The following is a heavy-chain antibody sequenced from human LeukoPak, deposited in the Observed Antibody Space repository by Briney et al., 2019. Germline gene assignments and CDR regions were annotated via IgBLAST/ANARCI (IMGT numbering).Heavy chain of an antibody. J-gene: IGHJ3*02. D-gene: IGHD2-21*02. CDR3: ARRSVMTAINFNAFDI. Sequence: ASETLSLTCTVSGGSIRSYYWGWIRQPPGKGLEWIGSIYYSGSTYYNPSLKSRVTISVDTSKNQFSLKLSSVTAADTAVYYCARRSVMTAINFNAFDIWGQGTMVTVSS. CDR1: GGSIRSYY. CDR2: IYYSGST. V-gene: IGHV4-39*01.